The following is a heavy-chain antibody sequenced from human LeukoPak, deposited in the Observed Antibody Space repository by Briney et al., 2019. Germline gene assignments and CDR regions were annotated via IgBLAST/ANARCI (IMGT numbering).Heavy chain of an antibody. CDR1: GFTFSSYS. J-gene: IGHJ3*02. Sequence: GGSLRLSCAASGFTFSSYSMTWVRQAPGKGLEWVSSISSSSSYIYYADSVKGRFTISRDNAKNSLYLQMNSLRAEDTAVYYCARDRSSGLDAFDIWGQGTMVTVSS. CDR2: ISSSSSYI. D-gene: IGHD3-22*01. CDR3: ARDRSSGLDAFDI. V-gene: IGHV3-21*01.